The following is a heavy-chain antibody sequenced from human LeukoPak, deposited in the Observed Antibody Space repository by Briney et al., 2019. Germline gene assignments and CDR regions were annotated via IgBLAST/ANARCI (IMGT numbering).Heavy chain of an antibody. CDR3: ARGDIVVVPDDY. CDR1: GFTFSSYA. D-gene: IGHD2-2*01. J-gene: IGHJ4*02. Sequence: GGSLRLSCAASGFTFSSYAMSWVRQAPGKGLEWVSYISSSGSTIYYADSVKGRFTISRDNAKNSLYLQMNSLRAEDTAVYYCARGDIVVVPDDYWGQGTLVTVSS. CDR2: ISSSGSTI. V-gene: IGHV3-48*04.